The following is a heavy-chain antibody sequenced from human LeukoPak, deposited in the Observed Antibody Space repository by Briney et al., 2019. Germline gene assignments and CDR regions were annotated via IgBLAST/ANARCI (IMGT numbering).Heavy chain of an antibody. CDR3: AKDLAQFTSGWCPTEY. D-gene: IGHD6-19*01. Sequence: GGSLRLSCAASGFSFSSSAMSWVRQAPGKGLEWVSVVSDSGGSTYYADSVKGRFTISRDNSKNTLYLQMNSLRAEDTAVYYCAKDLAQFTSGWCPTEYWGQGTLVTISS. V-gene: IGHV3-23*01. CDR2: VSDSGGST. J-gene: IGHJ4*02. CDR1: GFSFSSSA.